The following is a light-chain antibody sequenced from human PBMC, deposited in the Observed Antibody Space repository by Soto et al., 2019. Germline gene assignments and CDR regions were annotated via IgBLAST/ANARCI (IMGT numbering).Light chain of an antibody. Sequence: QSVLTQPPSASGTPGQRVTLSCSGSNSNIGSNTVSWYQQLPGTAPKLLIYNNNQRPSGVPDRFSGSKSGTSASLAISGLQSEDEADYYCAAWDDSLNGGVFGTGTKLTVL. CDR3: AAWDDSLNGGV. CDR2: NNN. CDR1: NSNIGSNT. J-gene: IGLJ1*01. V-gene: IGLV1-44*01.